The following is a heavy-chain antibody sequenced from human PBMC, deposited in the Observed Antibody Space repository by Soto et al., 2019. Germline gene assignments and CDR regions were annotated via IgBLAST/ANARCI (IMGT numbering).Heavy chain of an antibody. CDR3: AKEQDSITMVRGVLDY. Sequence: GESLKISCAASGFTFSSYAMSWVRQAPGKGLEWVSAISGSGGSTYYADSVKGRFTISRDNSKNTLYLQMNSLRAEDTAVYYCAKEQDSITMVRGVLDYWGQGTLVPSPQ. CDR1: GFTFSSYA. CDR2: ISGSGGST. J-gene: IGHJ4*02. D-gene: IGHD3-10*01. V-gene: IGHV3-23*01.